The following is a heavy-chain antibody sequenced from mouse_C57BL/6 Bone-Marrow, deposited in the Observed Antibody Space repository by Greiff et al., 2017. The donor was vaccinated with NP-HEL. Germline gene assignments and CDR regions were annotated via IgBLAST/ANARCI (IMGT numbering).Heavy chain of an antibody. D-gene: IGHD2-5*01. V-gene: IGHV5-6*01. CDR1: GFTFSSYG. CDR3: ARGDYSNFAY. Sequence: EVQLVESGGDLVKPGGSLKLSCAASGFTFSSYGMSWVRQTPDKRLAWVATISSGGSYTYYPPSVKGRFTISRDNAKNTLYLQMSSLKSEDTAMYYCARGDYSNFAYWGQGTLVTVSA. CDR2: ISSGGSYT. J-gene: IGHJ3*01.